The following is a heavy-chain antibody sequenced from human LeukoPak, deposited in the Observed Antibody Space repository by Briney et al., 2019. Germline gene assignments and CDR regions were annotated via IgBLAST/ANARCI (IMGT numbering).Heavy chain of an antibody. D-gene: IGHD3-3*01. CDR2: MNPNSGNT. J-gene: IGHJ5*02. V-gene: IGHV1-8*01. CDR3: ARGRHHRLLRFLKWHTPRWFDP. CDR1: GYTFTSYD. Sequence: ASVKVSCKASGYTFTSYDINWVRQATGQGLEWMGWMNPNSGNTGYAQKFQGRVTMTRNTSISTAYMELSSLRSEDTAVYYCARGRHHRLLRFLKWHTPRWFDPWGQGTLVTVSS.